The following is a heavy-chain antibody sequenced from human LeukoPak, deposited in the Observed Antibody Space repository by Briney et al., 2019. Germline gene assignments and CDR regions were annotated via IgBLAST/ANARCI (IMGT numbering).Heavy chain of an antibody. D-gene: IGHD6-13*01. J-gene: IGHJ5*02. CDR1: GGSFGGYY. V-gene: IGHV4-34*01. CDR2: INHSGST. Sequence: KPSETLSLTCAVYGGSFGGYYWSWIRQPPGKGLEWIGEINHSGSTNYNPSLKSRVTISVDTSKNQFSLKLSSVTAADTAVYYCAREAAAKFDPWGQGTLVTVSS. CDR3: AREAAAKFDP.